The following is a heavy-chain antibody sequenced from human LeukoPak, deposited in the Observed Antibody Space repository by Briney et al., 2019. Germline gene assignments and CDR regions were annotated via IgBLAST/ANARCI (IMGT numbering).Heavy chain of an antibody. Sequence: PGGSLRLSCAASGFTFSSYWMSWVRQAPGKGLEWVANIKQDGSEKYYVDSVKGRFTISRDNAKNSLYLQMNSLRAEDTAVYYXXXDYYYGMDVWGQGTTVTVSS. CDR1: GFTFSSYW. CDR2: IKQDGSEK. J-gene: IGHJ6*02. V-gene: IGHV3-7*01. CDR3: XXDYYYGMDV.